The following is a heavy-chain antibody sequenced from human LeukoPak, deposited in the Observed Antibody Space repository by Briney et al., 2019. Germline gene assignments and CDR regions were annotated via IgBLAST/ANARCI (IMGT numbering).Heavy chain of an antibody. D-gene: IGHD6-19*01. CDR1: GFTFSSYG. CDR2: IRYDGSNK. Sequence: PGGSLRLSCEASGFTFSSYGMHWVRQAPGKGLQWVAFIRYDGSNKYYADSVKGRFTISRDNSKNTLYLQMNSLRAEDTAVYYCAPQNTIAVAGGGQGTLVTVSS. V-gene: IGHV3-30*02. CDR3: APQNTIAVAG. J-gene: IGHJ4*02.